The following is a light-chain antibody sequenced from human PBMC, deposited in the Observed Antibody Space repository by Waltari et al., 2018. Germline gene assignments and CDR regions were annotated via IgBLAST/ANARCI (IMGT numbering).Light chain of an antibody. J-gene: IGLJ1*01. V-gene: IGLV9-49*03. Sequence: QPVLTQPPSASASLGASVPPPCTLTTGYRTYKVDRAQHTPGKGPRFVMRVGTGGIVGSKGDGIPDRFSVLGSGLNRYLTIKNIQEEDESDYHCGADHGSGSSFVYVFGTGTKVTVL. CDR1: TGYRTYK. CDR3: GADHGSGSSFVYV. CDR2: VGTGGIVG.